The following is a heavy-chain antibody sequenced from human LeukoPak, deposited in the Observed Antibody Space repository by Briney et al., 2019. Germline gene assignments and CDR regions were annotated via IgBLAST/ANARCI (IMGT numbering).Heavy chain of an antibody. J-gene: IGHJ4*02. CDR2: INHSGST. D-gene: IGHD6-19*01. CDR1: GGSFSGYY. CDR3: ARAYPSGYSSGWYSGGLYYFDY. V-gene: IGHV4-34*01. Sequence: SETLSLTCAVYGGSFSGYYWSWIRQPPGKGLEWIGEINHSGSTNYNPSLKSRVTISVDTSKNQFSLKLSSVTAADTAVYYCARAYPSGYSSGWYSGGLYYFDYWGQGTLVTVSS.